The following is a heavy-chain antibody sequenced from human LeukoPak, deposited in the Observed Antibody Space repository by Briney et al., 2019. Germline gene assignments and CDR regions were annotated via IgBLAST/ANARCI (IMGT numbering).Heavy chain of an antibody. V-gene: IGHV6-1*01. J-gene: IGHJ6*03. CDR1: GYDVSTNTAA. CDR2: TYYRSKWYN. CDR3: VRGPQVVGCHYMDV. D-gene: IGHD2-15*01. Sequence: SQTLSLTCVISGYDVSTNTAAWNWVRHSPSRGLEWLGRTYYRSKWYNDYAVSVKSRIIINPDTSKNQFSLQLNSVTPEDTAAYYCVRGPQVVGCHYMDVWGKGTRSPSP.